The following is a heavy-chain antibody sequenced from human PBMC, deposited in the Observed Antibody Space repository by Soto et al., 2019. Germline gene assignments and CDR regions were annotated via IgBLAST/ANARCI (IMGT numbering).Heavy chain of an antibody. CDR1: GFTFIDYA. J-gene: IGHJ4*02. Sequence: EVHLLQSGGGLVQPGGSQRLSCAAPGFTFIDYAISWVRQAPGKGLEWVSAISGDGVKTYYADSVKGRFTISRDNSKNTLFLQMNSLRDEDTAIYYCAKEMSHGRPYDYWGQGTLVTVS. CDR3: AKEMSHGRPYDY. CDR2: ISGDGVKT. V-gene: IGHV3-23*01.